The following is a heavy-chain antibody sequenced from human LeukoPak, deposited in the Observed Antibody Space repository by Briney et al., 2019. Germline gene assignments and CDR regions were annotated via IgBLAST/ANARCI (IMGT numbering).Heavy chain of an antibody. D-gene: IGHD5-18*01. CDR3: AVTGHEAAAGRVMGYSYGYGFDY. CDR2: FDPEDGET. J-gene: IGHJ4*02. CDR1: GYTLTELS. V-gene: IGHV1-24*01. Sequence: GASVKVSCKVSGYTLTELSMHWVRQAPGKGLEWMEGFDPEDGETIYAQKFQGRVTMTEDTSTDTAYMELSSLRSEDTAVYYCAVTGHEAAAGRVMGYSYGYGFDYWGQGTLVTVSS.